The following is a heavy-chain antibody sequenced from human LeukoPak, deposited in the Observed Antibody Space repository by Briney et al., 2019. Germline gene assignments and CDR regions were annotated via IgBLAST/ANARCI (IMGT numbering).Heavy chain of an antibody. D-gene: IGHD1-26*01. CDR1: GFTVSSNY. CDR3: ARSGRGGAFDI. V-gene: IGHV3-66*01. J-gene: IGHJ3*02. Sequence: PGGSLRLSCAASGFTVSSNYMTWVRQAPGKGLEWVSVIYSGGNTYYADSVKGRFTISRDNSKNTLYLQMNSLRAEDTAVYYCARSGRGGAFDIWGQGTMVTVSS. CDR2: IYSGGNT.